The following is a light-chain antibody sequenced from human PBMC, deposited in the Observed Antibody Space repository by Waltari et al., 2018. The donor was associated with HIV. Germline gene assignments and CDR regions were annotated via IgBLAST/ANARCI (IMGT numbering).Light chain of an antibody. CDR3: QQRARLPFT. CDR1: EDINNY. V-gene: IGKV3-11*01. CDR2: DAS. Sequence: EVVLTQSPATLSLSPGDRAALSCTANEDINNYLAWYQQRRGQTPRLLIYDASKRSTDIPARFAVSGSGTDFTLTISNLEPEDFAFYYCQQRARLPFTFGPGTRLDI. J-gene: IGKJ3*01.